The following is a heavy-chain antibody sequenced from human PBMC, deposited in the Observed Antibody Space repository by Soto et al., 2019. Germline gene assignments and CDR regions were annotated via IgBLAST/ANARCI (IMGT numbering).Heavy chain of an antibody. CDR2: INAGHDNT. CDR3: AREDYDILTGYFSAFYI. CDR1: GYTFTSYA. V-gene: IGHV1-3*01. D-gene: IGHD3-9*01. J-gene: IGHJ3*02. Sequence: QVQLVQSGAEVKKPGASVKVSCKASGYTFTSYAMHWVRQAPGQRLEWMGWINAGHDNTKYSQKFQGRVTITWDTSASTAYMELSRLRSEDTAVYYCAREDYDILTGYFSAFYIWGQGTMVTVSS.